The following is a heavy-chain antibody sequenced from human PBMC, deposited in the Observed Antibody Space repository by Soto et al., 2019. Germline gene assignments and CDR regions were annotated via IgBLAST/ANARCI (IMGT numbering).Heavy chain of an antibody. CDR2: ISVDGSST. CDR1: GFSFSSYV. CDR3: AREDESSGHAGTSQH. Sequence: QVQLVESGGGVVQPGRSLRLSCTVSGFSFSSYVMHWVRQAPGEGLEWVAGISVDGSSTHYADSVKGRFTISRDNSKHTTYLQMDSLTAEETTVYYCAREDESSGHAGTSQHWGQGTLVTVSS. J-gene: IGHJ1*01. D-gene: IGHD3-22*01. V-gene: IGHV3-30-3*01.